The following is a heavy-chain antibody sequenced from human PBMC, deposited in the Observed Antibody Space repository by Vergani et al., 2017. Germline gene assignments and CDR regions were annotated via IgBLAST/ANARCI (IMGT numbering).Heavy chain of an antibody. Sequence: QVQLVQSGAEVKKPGSSVKVSCKASGGTFSSYAISWVRQAPGQGLEWMGGIIPIFGTANYAQKFQGRVTITADESTSTAYMGLSSLRSEDTAVYYCAREGVPIVVVPAARRYFDLWGRGTLVTVSS. V-gene: IGHV1-69*01. CDR2: IIPIFGTA. CDR3: AREGVPIVVVPAARRYFDL. D-gene: IGHD2-2*01. J-gene: IGHJ2*01. CDR1: GGTFSSYA.